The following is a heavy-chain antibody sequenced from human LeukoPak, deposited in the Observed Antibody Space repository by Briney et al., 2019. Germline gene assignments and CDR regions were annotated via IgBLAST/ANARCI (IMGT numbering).Heavy chain of an antibody. CDR1: GFSLTTRPLG. V-gene: IGHV2-5*02. Sequence: SGPTLVNPTQTLTLTCSFSGFSLTTRPLGVGWIRQPPGKALEWLAVIYWDDDKRYNPSLKTRLTVTTATSKNQVVLIMTNMDPVDTATYYCAHSRSGYEWNYGDFDYWGQGTLVTVSS. D-gene: IGHD1-7*01. CDR2: IYWDDDK. CDR3: AHSRSGYEWNYGDFDY. J-gene: IGHJ4*02.